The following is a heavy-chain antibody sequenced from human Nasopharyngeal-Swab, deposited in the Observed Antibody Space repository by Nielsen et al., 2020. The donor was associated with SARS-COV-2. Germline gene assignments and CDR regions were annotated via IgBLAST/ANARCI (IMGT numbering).Heavy chain of an antibody. CDR1: GYSFTSYW. Sequence: GSLKISCKGSGYSFTSYWIGWVRQMPGKGLEWMGIIYPGDSDTRYSPSFQGQVTISADKSISTAYLQWSSLKASDTAMYYCARQGGPDIVVVPAAGGDYWGQGTLVTVSS. J-gene: IGHJ4*02. V-gene: IGHV5-51*01. CDR2: IYPGDSDT. D-gene: IGHD2-2*01. CDR3: ARQGGPDIVVVPAAGGDY.